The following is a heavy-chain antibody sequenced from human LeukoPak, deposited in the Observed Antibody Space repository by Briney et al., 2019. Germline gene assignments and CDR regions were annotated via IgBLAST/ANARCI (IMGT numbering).Heavy chain of an antibody. CDR1: GFTFDDYT. CDR3: AKDATRITMVRGVPYYFDY. D-gene: IGHD3-10*01. J-gene: IGHJ4*02. Sequence: GGSLRLSCAASGFTFDDYTMHWVRQAPGRGLEWVSLISWDGGSTYYADSVKGRFTISRDNSKNSLYLQMNSLRTEDTALYYCAKDATRITMVRGVPYYFDYWGQGTLVTVSS. CDR2: ISWDGGST. V-gene: IGHV3-43*01.